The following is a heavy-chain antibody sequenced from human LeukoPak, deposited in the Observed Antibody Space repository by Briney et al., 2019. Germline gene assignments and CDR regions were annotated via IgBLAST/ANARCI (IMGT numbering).Heavy chain of an antibody. D-gene: IGHD3-10*01. CDR1: GGSISSSSYY. CDR2: FYYSGST. J-gene: IGHJ6*03. Sequence: PSETLSLTCTVSGGSISSSSYYWGWIRQPPGKGLEWIGYFYYSGSTNYNPSLKSRVTISVDTSKNQFSLKLSSVTAADTAVYYCARIREQMVRGVLPPRYSYYMEVWGKGTTVTVSS. V-gene: IGHV4-61*05. CDR3: ARIREQMVRGVLPPRYSYYMEV.